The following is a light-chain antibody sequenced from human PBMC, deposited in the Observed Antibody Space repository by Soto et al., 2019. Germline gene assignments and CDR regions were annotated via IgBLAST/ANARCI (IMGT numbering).Light chain of an antibody. J-gene: IGKJ1*01. Sequence: DIQMTQSPSTLSASVGDRVTITCRASQNINDFLAWYQQRPREAPNLLIYMPSTLDAGVPSRFRASGSGTEFTLTISSLQPDDFATYYCQHYRGTFGQGNRVEN. V-gene: IGKV1-5*03. CDR2: MPS. CDR1: QNINDF. CDR3: QHYRGT.